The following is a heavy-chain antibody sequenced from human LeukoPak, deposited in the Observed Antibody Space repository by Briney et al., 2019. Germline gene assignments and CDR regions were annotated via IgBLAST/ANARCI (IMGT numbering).Heavy chain of an antibody. CDR3: ARYPVDASMVGGFDY. CDR2: ISSSGSAI. J-gene: IGHJ4*02. V-gene: IGHV3-48*03. Sequence: SGGSLRLSCAASGFTFSSYEMTWVRQAPGKGLEWLSYISSSGSAIYYADSVKGRFTISRDNAKNSLYLQMNSLRAEDTAVYYCARYPVDASMVGGFDYWGQGTLVTVSS. D-gene: IGHD5-18*01. CDR1: GFTFSSYE.